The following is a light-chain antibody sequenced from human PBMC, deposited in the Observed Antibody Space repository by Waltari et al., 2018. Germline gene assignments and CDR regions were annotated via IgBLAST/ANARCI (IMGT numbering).Light chain of an antibody. CDR3: SSYTSSGTLRI. Sequence: QSVLTQPASVSGSPGQSITISCTGTNSDVGGYTYVSWYQQYPGKAPRLMIYDVTKRPSGVSNRFSGSKSGNTASLTISGLQAEDEADYYCSSYTSSGTLRIFGGGTKVTAL. V-gene: IGLV2-14*01. CDR1: NSDVGGYTY. CDR2: DVT. J-gene: IGLJ2*01.